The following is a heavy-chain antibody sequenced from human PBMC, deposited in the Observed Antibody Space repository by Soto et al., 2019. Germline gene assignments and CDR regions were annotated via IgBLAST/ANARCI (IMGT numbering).Heavy chain of an antibody. J-gene: IGHJ4*02. CDR1: GFTVSSNY. D-gene: IGHD3-10*01. Sequence: EVQLVESGGGLVQPGGSLRLSCAASGFTVSSNYMTWVRQAPGKGLEWVSNIYSGGTTSYAESVKVRFTISRDNSKNTLFLQMNSLRDDDTAVYYCASGASGNYRWGQGTLVTVSS. V-gene: IGHV3-66*01. CDR2: IYSGGTT. CDR3: ASGASGNYR.